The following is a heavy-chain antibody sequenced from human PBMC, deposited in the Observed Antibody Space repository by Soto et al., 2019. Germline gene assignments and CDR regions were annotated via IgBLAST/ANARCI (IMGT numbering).Heavy chain of an antibody. CDR2: ISYDGSNK. Sequence: GGSLRLSCAASGFTFSSYGMHWVRQAPGKGLEWVAVISYDGSNKYYADSVKGRFTISRDNSKNTLYLQMNSLRAGDTAVYYCAKEVSAQYYYDSSGYGYWGQGTLVTVSS. CDR3: AKEVSAQYYYDSSGYGY. V-gene: IGHV3-30*18. CDR1: GFTFSSYG. J-gene: IGHJ4*02. D-gene: IGHD3-22*01.